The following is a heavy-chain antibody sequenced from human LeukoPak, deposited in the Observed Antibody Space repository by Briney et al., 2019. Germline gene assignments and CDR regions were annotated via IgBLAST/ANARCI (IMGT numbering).Heavy chain of an antibody. CDR1: GYTFTSYY. V-gene: IGHV1-46*01. CDR3: ARDRLTTRNWFDP. Sequence: ASVTVSFTASGYTFTSYYMHWVRQAPGQGLEWMGIINPSGGSTSYAQKFQGRVTMTRDTSTSTVYMELSSLRSEDTAVYYCARDRLTTRNWFDPWGQGALVTVSS. D-gene: IGHD3-22*01. J-gene: IGHJ5*02. CDR2: INPSGGST.